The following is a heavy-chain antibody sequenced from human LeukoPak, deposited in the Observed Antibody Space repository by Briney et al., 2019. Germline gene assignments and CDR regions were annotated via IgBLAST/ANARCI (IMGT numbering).Heavy chain of an antibody. Sequence: SETLSLTCTVSGGSIGSYYWSWIRQPPGKGLEWIGYIYYSGSTNYNPSLKSRVTISVDTSKNQFSLKLSSVTAADTAVYYCARRAGARSPAVAGTVNWFDPWGQGTLVTVSS. CDR1: GGSIGSYY. D-gene: IGHD6-19*01. CDR3: ARRAGARSPAVAGTVNWFDP. CDR2: IYYSGST. V-gene: IGHV4-59*08. J-gene: IGHJ5*02.